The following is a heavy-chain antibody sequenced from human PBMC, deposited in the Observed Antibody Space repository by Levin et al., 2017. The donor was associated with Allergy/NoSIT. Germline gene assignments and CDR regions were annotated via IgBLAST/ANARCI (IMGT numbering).Heavy chain of an antibody. CDR2: IWYDGSHK. Sequence: GGSLRLSCAVSGFRFSDYGMHWVRQAPGKGLEWVAIIWYDGSHKDYGDPVKGRFTISRDNSKSSLYLQMDSLRAEDTAVYYCATEKNGDLAFDIWGQGTMVTVAS. CDR1: GFRFSDYG. D-gene: IGHD2-21*02. V-gene: IGHV3-33*01. J-gene: IGHJ3*02. CDR3: ATEKNGDLAFDI.